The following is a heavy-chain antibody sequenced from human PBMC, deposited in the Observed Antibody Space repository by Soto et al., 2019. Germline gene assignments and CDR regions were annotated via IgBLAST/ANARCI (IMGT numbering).Heavy chain of an antibody. D-gene: IGHD3-3*02. Sequence: GSIGSFYWSWIRHSPGGTLEWIGYIYASRATTYNPSLESRITMSVDIPNNEFSLDLTSVTAAHTAVYYCARSHSFDGSIYHYYFDFWGQGTLVTVSS. CDR2: IYASRAT. J-gene: IGHJ4*02. CDR3: ARSHSFDGSIYHYYFDF. CDR1: GSIGSFY. V-gene: IGHV4-59*01.